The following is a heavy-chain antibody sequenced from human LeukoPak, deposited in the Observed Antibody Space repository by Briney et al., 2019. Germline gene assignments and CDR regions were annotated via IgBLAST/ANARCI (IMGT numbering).Heavy chain of an antibody. J-gene: IGHJ4*02. D-gene: IGHD3-10*01. CDR3: ANYFGSGSFYNAFDY. CDR1: GFTFSTYA. CDR2: ISGRGGNT. Sequence: GGSLRLSCAASGFTFSTYAMSWVRQAPGEGLEWVSGISGRGGNTLYADSVKGRFTISRDNSKNTRYLQMNSLRDEDTAVYYCANYFGSGSFYNAFDYWGQGTLVTVSS. V-gene: IGHV3-23*01.